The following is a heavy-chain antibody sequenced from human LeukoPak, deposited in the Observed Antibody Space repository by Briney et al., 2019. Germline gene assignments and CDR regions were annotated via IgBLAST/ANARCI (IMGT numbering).Heavy chain of an antibody. D-gene: IGHD6-19*01. Sequence: GRSLRLPCAASGFTLSNYAMHWVRQAPGKGLEWVAVMSYDGSDKYYADSVQGRFTISRDNSKNTLYLQMNSLRPEDTAVYYCARDWGRRYSSGWYGDFDYWGQGTLVTVSS. CDR2: MSYDGSDK. CDR3: ARDWGRRYSSGWYGDFDY. V-gene: IGHV3-30-3*01. J-gene: IGHJ4*02. CDR1: GFTLSNYA.